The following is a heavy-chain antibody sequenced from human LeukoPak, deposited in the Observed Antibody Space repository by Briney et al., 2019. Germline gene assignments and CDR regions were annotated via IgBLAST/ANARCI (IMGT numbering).Heavy chain of an antibody. CDR2: INPSGGST. J-gene: IGHJ5*02. V-gene: IGHV1-46*01. CDR1: GYTFTSYY. CDR3: ASSGSGSYESWFDP. Sequence: ASVKVSFKASGYTFTSYYMHWVRQAPGQGLEWMGIINPSGGSTSYAQKFQGRVTMTRDTPTSTVYMELSSLRSDDTAVYYCASSGSGSYESWFDPWGQGTLVTVSS. D-gene: IGHD1-26*01.